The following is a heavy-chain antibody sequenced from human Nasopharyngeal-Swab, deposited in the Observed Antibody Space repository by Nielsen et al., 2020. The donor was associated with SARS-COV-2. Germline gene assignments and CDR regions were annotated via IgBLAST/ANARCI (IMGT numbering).Heavy chain of an antibody. Sequence: WVRQAPGQGLEWMGIINPSGGSTSYAQKFQGRVTMTRDTSTSTVYMELSSLRSEDTAVYYCAAENWNYDGGIDYWGQGTLVTVSS. V-gene: IGHV1-46*01. CDR2: INPSGGST. CDR3: AAENWNYDGGIDY. J-gene: IGHJ4*02. D-gene: IGHD1-7*01.